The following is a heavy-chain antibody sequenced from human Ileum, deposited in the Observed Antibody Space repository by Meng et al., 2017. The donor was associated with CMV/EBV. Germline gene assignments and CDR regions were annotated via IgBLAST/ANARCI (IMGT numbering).Heavy chain of an antibody. J-gene: IGHJ4*01. Sequence: QGQLVQSGAEVKKPGASVKVSCKASGYTFTDYAITWVRQAPGQGLEWMGWISGYISNTKYAQKFQGRVTMTTDTSTTTVYMELRNLRYDDTAVYYCARDGYYPSRVFDYWGLGTLVTVSS. CDR2: ISGYISNT. CDR1: GYTFTDYA. D-gene: IGHD2-2*03. CDR3: ARDGYYPSRVFDY. V-gene: IGHV1-18*01.